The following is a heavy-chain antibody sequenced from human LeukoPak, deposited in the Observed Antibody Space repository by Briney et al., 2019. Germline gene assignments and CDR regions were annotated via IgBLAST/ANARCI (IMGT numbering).Heavy chain of an antibody. CDR3: ARHGRYCSAGSCYFFY. J-gene: IGHJ4*02. CDR2: ISSTSSPI. V-gene: IGHV3-48*02. D-gene: IGHD2-15*01. CDR1: GFTFSTYS. Sequence: PGGSLRLSCAASGFTFSTYSMNWVRQAPGKGLEWVSYISSTSSPIYYADSVKGRFTISRDSAKNSLYLQMNSLRDEDTAVYFCARHGRYCSAGSCYFFYWGQGTLVTVSS.